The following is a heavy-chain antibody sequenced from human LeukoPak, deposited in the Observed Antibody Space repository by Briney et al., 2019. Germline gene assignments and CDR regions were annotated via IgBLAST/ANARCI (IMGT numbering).Heavy chain of an antibody. Sequence: SETLSLTCTVSGDFITAYYWSWIRQPPGKGLEWIGNIYYSGSTYSNPSLKSRVTISVDTSKNQFSLKLSSVTAADTAVYYCARRLLGYCSGGSCYSGYFQHWGQGTLVTVSS. V-gene: IGHV4-59*04. CDR3: ARRLLGYCSGGSCYSGYFQH. CDR2: IYYSGST. CDR1: GDFITAYY. J-gene: IGHJ1*01. D-gene: IGHD2-15*01.